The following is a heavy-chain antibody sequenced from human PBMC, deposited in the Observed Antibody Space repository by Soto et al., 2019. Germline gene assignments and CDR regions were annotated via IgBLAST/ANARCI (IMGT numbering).Heavy chain of an antibody. J-gene: IGHJ6*02. V-gene: IGHV3-30-3*01. CDR3: ASDRLTLASYYYYGLDI. Sequence: GGSLRLSCAASGFTFSSYAMHWVRQAPGKGLEWVAVISYDGSNKYYADSVKGRFTISRDNSKNTLYLQMNSLRAEDTAVYYCASDRLTLASYYYYGLDIWGQGTTVTVSS. CDR2: ISYDGSNK. CDR1: GFTFSSYA.